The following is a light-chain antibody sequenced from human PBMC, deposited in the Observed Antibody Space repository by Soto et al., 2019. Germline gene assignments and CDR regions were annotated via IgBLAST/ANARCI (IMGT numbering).Light chain of an antibody. V-gene: IGKV3-11*01. CDR1: QSVSTY. Sequence: DIVLTQSPATLSLSPGERATLSCRASQSVSTYVAWYQQKPGQAPRLLIYDASNRATGIPARFSGSGSGTDVTLTISSLEPEDFAVYYCQQRSNWIFGPGTKVDIK. CDR2: DAS. CDR3: QQRSNWI. J-gene: IGKJ3*01.